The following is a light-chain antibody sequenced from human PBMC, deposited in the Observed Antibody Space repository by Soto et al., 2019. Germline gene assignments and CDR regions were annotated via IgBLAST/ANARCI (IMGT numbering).Light chain of an antibody. J-gene: IGLJ3*02. CDR2: EVS. V-gene: IGLV2-14*01. Sequence: QSVLTQPASVSGSPGQSITISCTGTSSDVGGYNYVSWYQQHPGKAPKLMIYEVSNRPSGVSNRFSGSKSGNTASLTISGLQAEDEADYYCSSYTSSSLWVFGGGTKVTV. CDR1: SSDVGGYNY. CDR3: SSYTSSSLWV.